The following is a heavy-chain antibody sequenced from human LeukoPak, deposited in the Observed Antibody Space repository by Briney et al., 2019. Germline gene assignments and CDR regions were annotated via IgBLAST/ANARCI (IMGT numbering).Heavy chain of an antibody. J-gene: IGHJ4*02. V-gene: IGHV3-23*01. CDR2: ISGSGGST. CDR1: GFTFSSYA. CDR3: AKDMGGDYDSSGYYSNYFDY. D-gene: IGHD3-22*01. Sequence: GGSLRLSCAASGFTFSSYAMSWVRQAPGKGLEWVSAISGSGGSTYYADSVKGRFTISRDNSKNTLYLRMNSLRAEDTAVYYCAKDMGGDYDSSGYYSNYFDYWGQGTLVTVSS.